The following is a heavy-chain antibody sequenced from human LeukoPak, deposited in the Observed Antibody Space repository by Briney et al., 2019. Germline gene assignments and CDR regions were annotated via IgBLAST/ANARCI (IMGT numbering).Heavy chain of an antibody. J-gene: IGHJ4*02. CDR2: ISGSGGST. V-gene: IGHV3-23*01. CDR1: GLTFSSYA. CDR3: AKDRISFDY. Sequence: GGSLRLSCAAAGLTFSSYAMSWVRQAPGKGLEWVSAISGSGGSTYYADSVKGRFTISRDNSKNTLYLQMNSLRAEDTAVYYWAKDRISFDYGAKGTLVTVSS.